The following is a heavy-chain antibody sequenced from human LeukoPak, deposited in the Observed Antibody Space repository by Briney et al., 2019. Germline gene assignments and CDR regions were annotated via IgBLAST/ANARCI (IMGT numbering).Heavy chain of an antibody. D-gene: IGHD5-12*01. CDR3: AREVATLPDY. Sequence: GRSLRLSCAASGFTFSSYAMHWVRQAPGKGLEWVAVISYDGSNKYYADSVKGRFTISRDNSKNTLYLQMNSLRAEDTAVYYCAREVATLPDYWGQGNLVTVSS. J-gene: IGHJ4*02. CDR2: ISYDGSNK. V-gene: IGHV3-30-3*01. CDR1: GFTFSSYA.